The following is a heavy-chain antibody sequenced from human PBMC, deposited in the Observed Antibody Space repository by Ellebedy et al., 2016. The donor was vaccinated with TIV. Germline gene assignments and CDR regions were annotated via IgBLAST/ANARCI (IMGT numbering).Heavy chain of an antibody. CDR1: GFTFSSYS. D-gene: IGHD3-3*01. J-gene: IGHJ6*02. CDR2: ISSSSSYI. Sequence: GESLKISCAASGFTFSSYSMNWVRQAPGKGLEWVSSISSSSSYIYYADSVKGRFTISRDNAKNSLYLQMNSLRAEDTAVYYCARGAPTYYDFYYYYGMDVWGQGTTVTVSS. CDR3: ARGAPTYYDFYYYYGMDV. V-gene: IGHV3-21*01.